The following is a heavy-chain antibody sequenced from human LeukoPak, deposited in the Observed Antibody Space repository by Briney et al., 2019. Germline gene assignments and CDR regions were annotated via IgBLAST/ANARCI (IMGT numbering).Heavy chain of an antibody. V-gene: IGHV1-18*01. Sequence: ASVKVSCKASGYTFTSYGISWVRQAPGQGLEWMGWISAYNGNTNYAQKLQGRVTMTTDTSTSTAYMELRSLRSDDTAVYYCATTPYYYDGSGYYSWGQGTLVTVSS. CDR3: ATTPYYYDGSGYYS. J-gene: IGHJ4*02. CDR2: ISAYNGNT. D-gene: IGHD3-22*01. CDR1: GYTFTSYG.